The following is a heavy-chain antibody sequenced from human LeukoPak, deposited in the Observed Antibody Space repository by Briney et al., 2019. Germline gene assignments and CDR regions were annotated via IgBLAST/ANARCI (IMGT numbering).Heavy chain of an antibody. D-gene: IGHD6-19*01. Sequence: PGGSLRLSCAAYGFTFSSYAMSWVRQAPGNGLEWVSAISGSGGSTYYADSVKGRFTISRDNSKNTLYLQMNSLRAEDTAVYYCAKDWSYSSGWYFLWGQGTLVTVSS. CDR1: GFTFSSYA. V-gene: IGHV3-23*01. CDR3: AKDWSYSSGWYFL. J-gene: IGHJ4*02. CDR2: ISGSGGST.